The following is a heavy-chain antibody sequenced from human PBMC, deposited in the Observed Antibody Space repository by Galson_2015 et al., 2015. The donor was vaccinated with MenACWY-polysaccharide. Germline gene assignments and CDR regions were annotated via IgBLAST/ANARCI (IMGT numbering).Heavy chain of an antibody. CDR2: ISSSSASI. Sequence: SLRLSCAASGFTFSNYNMNWVRQAPGKGLEWVSYISSSSASIYYADSVKGRFTISRDNAKNSLYLQMNSLRDEDTSVYYCARYGSHSSSLHEALETCGQGTMATVSA. D-gene: IGHD3-10*01. CDR3: ARYGSHSSSLHEALET. J-gene: IGHJ3*02. CDR1: GFTFSNYN. V-gene: IGHV3-48*02.